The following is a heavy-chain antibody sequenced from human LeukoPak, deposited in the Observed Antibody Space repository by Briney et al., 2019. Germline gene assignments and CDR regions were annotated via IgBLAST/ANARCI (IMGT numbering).Heavy chain of an antibody. CDR1: GFTFSSYW. J-gene: IGHJ4*02. V-gene: IGHV3-7*01. CDR2: IKQDGSEE. CDR3: ARVGDSRDGYNYAADFDY. Sequence: GGSLRLSCAASGFTFSSYWMSWVRQAPGKGLEWVANIKQDGSEEYYVDSVKGRFTISRDNAKNSLYLQMNSLRAEDTAVYYCARVGDSRDGYNYAADFDYWGQGTLVTVSS. D-gene: IGHD5-24*01.